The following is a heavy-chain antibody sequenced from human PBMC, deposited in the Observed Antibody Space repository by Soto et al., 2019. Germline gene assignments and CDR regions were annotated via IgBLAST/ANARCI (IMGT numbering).Heavy chain of an antibody. CDR2: IIPIFGTA. J-gene: IGHJ3*02. CDR3: ARIRAYFSSGYGPRTNAFDI. D-gene: IGHD3-22*01. Sequence: GASVKVSCKASGGTFSSYAISWVRQAPGQGLEWMGGIIPIFGTANYAQKFQGRVTITADESTSTAYMELSSLRSEGTAVYYCARIRAYFSSGYGPRTNAFDIWGQGTMVTV. CDR1: GGTFSSYA. V-gene: IGHV1-69*13.